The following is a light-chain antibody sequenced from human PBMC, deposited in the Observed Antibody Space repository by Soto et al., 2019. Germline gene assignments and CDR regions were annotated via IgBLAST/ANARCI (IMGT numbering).Light chain of an antibody. V-gene: IGKV4-1*01. CDR1: QSVLYSSNNKNY. CDR3: QQYYSTPPT. CDR2: WAS. J-gene: IGKJ4*01. Sequence: DIVMTQSPDSLAVSLGERATINCKSSQSVLYSSNNKNYLAWYQQKPGQPPKLLIYWASTRESGVPDRFSGSGSGTDVTLTISSLQAEDVAVYYCQQYYSTPPTFGGWTKVEIK.